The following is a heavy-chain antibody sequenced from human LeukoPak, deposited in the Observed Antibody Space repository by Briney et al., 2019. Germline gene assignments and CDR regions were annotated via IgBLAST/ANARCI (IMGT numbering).Heavy chain of an antibody. Sequence: GGSLRLSCAASGFTVSSNYMSWVRQAPGKGLEWVSVIYSGGSTYYADSVKGRFTISRGNSKNTLYLQMNSLRAEDTAVYYCAKDHGSGSGYFDYWGQGTLVTVSS. CDR2: IYSGGST. V-gene: IGHV3-53*05. CDR3: AKDHGSGSGYFDY. J-gene: IGHJ4*02. CDR1: GFTVSSNY. D-gene: IGHD3-10*01.